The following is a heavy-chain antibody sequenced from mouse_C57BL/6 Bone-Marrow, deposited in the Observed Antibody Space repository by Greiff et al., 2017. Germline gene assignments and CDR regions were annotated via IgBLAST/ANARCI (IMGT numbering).Heavy chain of an antibody. CDR2: IDPEDGET. CDR1: GFNIKDYY. Sequence: VQLQQSGAELVKPGASVKLSCTASGFNIKDYYMHWVKQRTEQGLEWIGRIDPEDGETKYAPKFQGKATITADTSSNTAYLQLSSLTSEDTAVYYCVPSYDGYYDRIWYAMDYWGQGTSVTVSS. D-gene: IGHD2-3*01. V-gene: IGHV14-2*01. J-gene: IGHJ4*01. CDR3: VPSYDGYYDRIWYAMDY.